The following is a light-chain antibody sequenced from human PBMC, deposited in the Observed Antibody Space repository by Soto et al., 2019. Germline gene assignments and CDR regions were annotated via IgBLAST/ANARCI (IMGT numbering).Light chain of an antibody. Sequence: EIVLTQSPGTLSLSPGERATLSCRASQSVSSRYLAWYQQKPGPAPKLLMYGASSRATGIPDRFSGSGSGKNFTLTISRREAEDFGVYYLQQYNFCPLNFGRGTKGEYK. V-gene: IGKV3-20*01. CDR1: QSVSSRY. CDR2: GAS. J-gene: IGKJ4*01. CDR3: QQYNFCPLN.